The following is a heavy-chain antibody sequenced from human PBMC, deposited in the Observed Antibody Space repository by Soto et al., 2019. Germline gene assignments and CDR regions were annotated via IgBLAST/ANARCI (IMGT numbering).Heavy chain of an antibody. V-gene: IGHV3-48*03. Sequence: GGSLRLSCAASRFTFSAYEMHWFRQAPGKGLEWVSYISTSGSTVYYADSVRGRFTISRDNAKNTLYLQLNSLRAEDTAVYYCLRGNSGYGNFDYWGQGTRVTVSS. CDR1: RFTFSAYE. D-gene: IGHD5-12*01. CDR3: LRGNSGYGNFDY. J-gene: IGHJ4*02. CDR2: ISTSGSTV.